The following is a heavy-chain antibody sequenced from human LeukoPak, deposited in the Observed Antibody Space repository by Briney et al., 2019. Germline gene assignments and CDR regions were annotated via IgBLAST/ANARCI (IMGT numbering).Heavy chain of an antibody. D-gene: IGHD4-17*01. J-gene: IGHJ4*02. CDR1: GFTFDDYG. Sequence: GGSLRLSCAASGFTFDDYGMSWVRQAPGKGLEWVSDVNWNGGSTGYADSVKGRFTISRDNAKNSLYLEMNSLRAGDTALYYCARDYYGDSYFDYWGQGTLVTVSS. CDR2: VNWNGGST. CDR3: ARDYYGDSYFDY. V-gene: IGHV3-20*04.